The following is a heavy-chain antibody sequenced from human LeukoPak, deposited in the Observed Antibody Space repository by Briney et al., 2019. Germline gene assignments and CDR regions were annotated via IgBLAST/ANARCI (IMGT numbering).Heavy chain of an antibody. D-gene: IGHD3-22*01. Sequence: HPGGSLRLSCVGSGFTFSRYWLNWVRQAPGKGLEWVAVISYDGSNKYYADSVKGRFTISRDNSKNTLYLQMNSLRAEDTAVYYCASPKYDSSGYSRDYYYHYGMDVWGQGATVTVSS. V-gene: IGHV3-30*03. CDR2: ISYDGSNK. CDR1: GFTFSRYW. CDR3: ASPKYDSSGYSRDYYYHYGMDV. J-gene: IGHJ6*02.